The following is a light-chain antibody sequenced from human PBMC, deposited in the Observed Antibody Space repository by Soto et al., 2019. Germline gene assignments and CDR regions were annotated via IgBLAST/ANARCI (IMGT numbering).Light chain of an antibody. CDR1: QSISSSY. CDR2: AAS. Sequence: EIVLTHSPGPLSLSPGERATLSCRASQSISSSYLAWYQQKPGQAPRLLIYAASSRATGIPDRFSGSVSGTDFTLTTSRLEPEDFAVYYCQQYGSSSYTFGQGTQVEIK. J-gene: IGKJ2*01. V-gene: IGKV3-20*01. CDR3: QQYGSSSYT.